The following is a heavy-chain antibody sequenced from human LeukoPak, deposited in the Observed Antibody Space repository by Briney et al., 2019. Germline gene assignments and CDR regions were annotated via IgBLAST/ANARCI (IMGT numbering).Heavy chain of an antibody. D-gene: IGHD6-19*01. J-gene: IGHJ4*02. V-gene: IGHV3-33*01. CDR3: ARGSDGWFAFDY. CDR2: IWYDGSNK. CDR1: GFTFSSYG. Sequence: GGSLRLSCAASGFTFSSYGMHWVRQAPGKWLEWVAVIWYDGSNKYYADSVKGRFTISRDNSKNTLYLQMNSLRAEDTAVYYCARGSDGWFAFDYWGQGILVTVSS.